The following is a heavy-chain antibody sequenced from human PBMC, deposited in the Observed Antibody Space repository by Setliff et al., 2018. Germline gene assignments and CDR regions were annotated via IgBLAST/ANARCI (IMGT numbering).Heavy chain of an antibody. V-gene: IGHV4-61*10. CDR3: ARHAPGAIGY. CDR1: GESIDSVATGNHY. Sequence: PSETLSLTCIVSGESIDSVATGNHYWNWIRQPVGKGLEWIGHIFLTGSTDYDPSFRSRATISLDTSKNQFSLTLTTMTAADTAVYYCARHAPGAIGYWGQGALVTVSS. CDR2: IFLTGST. J-gene: IGHJ4*02.